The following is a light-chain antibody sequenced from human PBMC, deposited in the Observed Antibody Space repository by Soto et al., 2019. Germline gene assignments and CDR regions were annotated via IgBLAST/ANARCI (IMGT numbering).Light chain of an antibody. CDR1: QTIGNK. Sequence: EIVLTQSPGTLSLSPGQRATLSCRASQTIGNKLAWYLQRPGQAPRLLMYGASTRATDIPARFSGSGSGTEFTLTITGLHSEDFAVYYCQQYNGWPWTFGLGTKVDIK. J-gene: IGKJ1*01. CDR3: QQYNGWPWT. CDR2: GAS. V-gene: IGKV3-15*01.